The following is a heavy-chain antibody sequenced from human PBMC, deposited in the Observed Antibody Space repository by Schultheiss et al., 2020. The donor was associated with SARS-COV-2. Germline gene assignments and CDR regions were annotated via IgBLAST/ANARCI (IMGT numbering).Heavy chain of an antibody. CDR3: ARDTRTYYYDSSFDY. Sequence: GGSLRLSCAASGFTFSSYGMHWVRQAPGKGLVWVSRINSDGSSTSYADSVKGRFTISRDNAKNTLYLQMNSLRAEDTAVYYCARDTRTYYYDSSFDYWGQGTLVTVSS. CDR2: INSDGSST. D-gene: IGHD3-22*01. CDR1: GFTFSSYG. J-gene: IGHJ4*02. V-gene: IGHV3-74*01.